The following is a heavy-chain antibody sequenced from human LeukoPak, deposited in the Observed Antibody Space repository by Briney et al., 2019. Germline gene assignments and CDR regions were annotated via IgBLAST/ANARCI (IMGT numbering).Heavy chain of an antibody. CDR1: GGSFSGYY. V-gene: IGHV4-34*01. J-gene: IGHJ6*03. D-gene: IGHD5-12*01. Sequence: SETLSLTCAVYGGSFSGYYWSWIRQPPGKGLEWIGEINHSGSTYYNPSLKSRVTISVDTSKNQFSLKLSSVTAADTAVYYCASSGYAFYYMDVWGKGTTVTISS. CDR3: ASSGYAFYYMDV. CDR2: INHSGST.